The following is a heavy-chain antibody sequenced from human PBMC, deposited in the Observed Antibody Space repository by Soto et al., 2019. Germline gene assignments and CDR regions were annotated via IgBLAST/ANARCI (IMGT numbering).Heavy chain of an antibody. Sequence: SETLSLTCTVSGGSISSSSYYWGWIRQPPGKGLEWIGSIYYSGSTYYNPSLKSRVTISVDTSKNHFSLKLSSVTAADTAVYYCARGRVMGRGVNHPPFDYWGQGTLVIVSS. D-gene: IGHD3-10*01. CDR3: ARGRVMGRGVNHPPFDY. V-gene: IGHV4-39*07. J-gene: IGHJ4*02. CDR1: GGSISSSSYY. CDR2: IYYSGST.